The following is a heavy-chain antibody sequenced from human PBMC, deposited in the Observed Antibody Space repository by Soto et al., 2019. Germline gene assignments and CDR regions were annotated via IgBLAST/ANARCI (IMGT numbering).Heavy chain of an antibody. J-gene: IGHJ5*02. V-gene: IGHV4-4*02. CDR3: ARVFRGWFDP. Sequence: WDTLSLTCALSVGSITSANWWTWVRQPPGWGLEWIGEIAHSGITNYKASLKSRVTMSVDKTKNDVSLKLTSVTAADTAVYYCARVFRGWFDPWGQGTPVIVS. CDR2: IAHSGIT. CDR1: VGSITSANW.